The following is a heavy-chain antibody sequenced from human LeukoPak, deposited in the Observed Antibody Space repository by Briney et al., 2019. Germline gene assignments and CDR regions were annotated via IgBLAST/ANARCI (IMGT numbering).Heavy chain of an antibody. V-gene: IGHV5-51*01. CDR2: IYPGDSDT. D-gene: IGHD3-10*01. J-gene: IGHJ4*02. Sequence: GESLKISCKGSGYSFTSYWIGWVRQMPGKGLEWMGIIYPGDSDTRYSPSFQGQVTISADKSISTAYLQWSSLKASGTAMYYCARPRSYYGSGREGGFDYWGQGTLVTVSS. CDR3: ARPRSYYGSGREGGFDY. CDR1: GYSFTSYW.